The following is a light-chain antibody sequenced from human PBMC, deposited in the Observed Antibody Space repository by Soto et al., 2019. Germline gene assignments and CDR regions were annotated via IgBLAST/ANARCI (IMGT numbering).Light chain of an antibody. V-gene: IGLV1-40*01. J-gene: IGLJ3*02. CDR3: QSYDSSLSVWV. CDR1: SSNIGAGYD. Sequence: QSALTQPPSVSGAPGQRVTISCTGSSSNIGAGYDVHWYQQLPGTAPKLLIYGNSNRPSGAPDRFSGSKSGTSASLAITGLQAEDEADYYCQSYDSSLSVWVFGGGTKLTVL. CDR2: GNS.